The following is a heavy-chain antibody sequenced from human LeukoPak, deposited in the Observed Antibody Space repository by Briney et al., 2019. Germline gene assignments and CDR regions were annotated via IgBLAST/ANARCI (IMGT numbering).Heavy chain of an antibody. V-gene: IGHV3-11*04. D-gene: IGHD3-10*01. Sequence: GGSLRLSCAASGFTFSDYYMSWIRQAPGKGLEWVSYISSSGSTIYYADSVKGRFTISRDNAKNSLYLQMNSLRAEDTAVYYCTRVGAYYGSGSSAYYFDYWGQGTLVTVSS. CDR3: TRVGAYYGSGSSAYYFDY. CDR2: ISSSGSTI. J-gene: IGHJ4*02. CDR1: GFTFSDYY.